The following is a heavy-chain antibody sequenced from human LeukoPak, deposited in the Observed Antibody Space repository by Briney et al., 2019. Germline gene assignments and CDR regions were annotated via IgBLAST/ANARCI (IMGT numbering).Heavy chain of an antibody. CDR2: IYYSGST. V-gene: IGHV4-30-4*08. CDR1: GGSISSGDYY. J-gene: IGHJ3*02. D-gene: IGHD5-12*01. Sequence: KSSETLSLSCTVSGGSISSGDYYSGWIRQPPGKGLEWSGYIYYSGSTYYNPSLKSRVTISVDTSKNQFSLKLSSVTAADTAVYYCARDGEATGGAFDIWGQGTMVTVSS. CDR3: ARDGEATGGAFDI.